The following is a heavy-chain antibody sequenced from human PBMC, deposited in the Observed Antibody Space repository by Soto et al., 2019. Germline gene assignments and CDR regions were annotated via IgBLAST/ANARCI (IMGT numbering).Heavy chain of an antibody. V-gene: IGHV4-39*01. CDR2: MYYSGAT. D-gene: IGHD3-16*01. J-gene: IGHJ4*02. Sequence: SETRSLTWTVSGGSISSNSYYGEWIRQPPGKVLEWIGSMYYSGATYHNPSLQSRVTISVDTSKNQFSLHLSSVTAADTAVYYCARHAAYDSVWGKSDGSDYWGQGTLVTVSS. CDR3: ARHAAYDSVWGKSDGSDY. CDR1: GGSISSNSYY.